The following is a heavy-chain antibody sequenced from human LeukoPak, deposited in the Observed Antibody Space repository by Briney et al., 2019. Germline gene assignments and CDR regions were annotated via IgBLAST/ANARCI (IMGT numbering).Heavy chain of an antibody. CDR3: ARESGPRQTKQFDN. Sequence: SGTLSLTCTVSGGSISSGDYYWSWIRQPPGKGLVWIRYIHYSGSTYYNPSLKSRVTISVDTSKNQFSLKLSSVTATDTAVYYCARESGPRQTKQFDNWGQGTLVTVSS. D-gene: IGHD1-14*01. CDR1: GGSISSGDYY. J-gene: IGHJ4*02. CDR2: IHYSGST. V-gene: IGHV4-30-4*01.